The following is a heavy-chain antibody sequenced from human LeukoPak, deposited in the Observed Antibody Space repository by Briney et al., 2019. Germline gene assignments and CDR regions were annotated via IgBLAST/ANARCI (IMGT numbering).Heavy chain of an antibody. J-gene: IGHJ6*02. V-gene: IGHV4-59*01. Sequence: PSETLSLTCTVSGGSISSYYWSWIRQLPGKGLEWIGYIYYSGSTNYNPSLKSRVTISVDTSKSQFSLKLSSVTAADTAVYYCARVPMVLGASPSKYGMDVWGQGTTVTVSS. CDR2: IYYSGST. CDR1: GGSISSYY. D-gene: IGHD3-10*01. CDR3: ARVPMVLGASPSKYGMDV.